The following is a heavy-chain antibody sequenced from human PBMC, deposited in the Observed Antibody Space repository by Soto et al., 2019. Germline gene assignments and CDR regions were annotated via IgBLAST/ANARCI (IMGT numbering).Heavy chain of an antibody. V-gene: IGHV4-38-2*01. D-gene: IGHD5-12*01. CDR1: GYSTTSGFY. J-gene: IGHJ4*02. CDR2: IFHSGKT. Sequence: SETLSLTCAVSGYSTTSGFYWGWIRQPPGEALEWIGNIFHSGKTYYSPSLTSRVTVSLDTSKNQFSLNLTSVTAADTAMYYCARVVATHFDYWGPGLLVTVSS. CDR3: ARVVATHFDY.